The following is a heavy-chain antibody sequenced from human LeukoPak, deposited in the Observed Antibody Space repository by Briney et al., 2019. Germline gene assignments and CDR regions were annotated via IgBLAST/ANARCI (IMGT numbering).Heavy chain of an antibody. D-gene: IGHD6-19*01. CDR1: GGSISSSSYY. CDR3: ARDWGYSSATDY. CDR2: IYYSGST. J-gene: IGHJ4*02. Sequence: PSETLSLTCTVSGGSISSSSYYWGWIRQPPGKGLEWIGSIYYSGSTYYNPSLKSRVTISVDTSKDQFSLKLSSVTAADTAVYYCARDWGYSSATDYWGQGTLVTVSS. V-gene: IGHV4-39*07.